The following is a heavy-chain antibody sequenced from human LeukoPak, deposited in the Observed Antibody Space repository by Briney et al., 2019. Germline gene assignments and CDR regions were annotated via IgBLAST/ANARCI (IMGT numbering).Heavy chain of an antibody. V-gene: IGHV4-39*01. D-gene: IGHD3-22*01. CDR2: IHYSGNT. CDR1: GGSTTNDFYY. CDR3: ARQRDGSGYPRMSDS. J-gene: IGHJ5*01. Sequence: SETLSLTCTVSGGSTTNDFYYWGWIRQPPGKELEWIGSIHYSGNTYYSPSLKSRLTISVDTSQKQFSLKLNSVTAADTAVYFCARQRDGSGYPRMSDSWGQGTLVTVSS.